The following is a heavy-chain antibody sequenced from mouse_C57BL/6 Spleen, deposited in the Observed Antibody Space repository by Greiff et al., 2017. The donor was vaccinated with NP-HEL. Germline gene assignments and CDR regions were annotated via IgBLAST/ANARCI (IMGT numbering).Heavy chain of an antibody. V-gene: IGHV1-15*01. Sequence: VQLQQSGAELVRPGASVMLSCKASGYTFTDYEMHWVKQTPVHGLEWIGAIDPETGGTAYNQKFKGKAILTADKSSSTAYMELRSLTSEDSAVYYCTDYYGSSPLMDYCGQGTSVTVSS. CDR2: IDPETGGT. CDR3: TDYYGSSPLMDY. J-gene: IGHJ4*01. CDR1: GYTFTDYE. D-gene: IGHD1-1*01.